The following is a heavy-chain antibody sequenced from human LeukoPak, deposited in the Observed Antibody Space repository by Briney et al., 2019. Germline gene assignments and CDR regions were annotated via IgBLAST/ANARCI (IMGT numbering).Heavy chain of an antibody. Sequence: SETLSLTCTVSGGSISSYYWNWIRQPPGKGLEWIGYIYYSGSTSYNPSLKSRVTISVDTSKNQFSLMLSSVTAADTAVYHCARGSSSGWFLGDVWGKGTTVTVSS. V-gene: IGHV4-59*01. D-gene: IGHD6-19*01. CDR2: IYYSGST. CDR1: GGSISSYY. CDR3: ARGSSSGWFLGDV. J-gene: IGHJ6*04.